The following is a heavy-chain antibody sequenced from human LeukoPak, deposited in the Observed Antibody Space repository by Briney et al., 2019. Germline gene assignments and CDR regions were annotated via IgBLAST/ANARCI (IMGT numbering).Heavy chain of an antibody. J-gene: IGHJ3*02. CDR3: ARSAATVVTPDSDAFDI. CDR2: IYHSGST. D-gene: IGHD4-23*01. Sequence: PSQTLSLTCTVSGGSISSGGYYWSWIRQPPGKGLEWIGYIYHSGSTYYNPSLKSRVTISVDRSKNQFSLKLSSVTAADTAVYYCARSAATVVTPDSDAFDIWGQGTMVTVSS. CDR1: GGSISSGGYY. V-gene: IGHV4-30-2*01.